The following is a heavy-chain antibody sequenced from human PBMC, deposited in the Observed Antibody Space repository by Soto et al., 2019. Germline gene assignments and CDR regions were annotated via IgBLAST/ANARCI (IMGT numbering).Heavy chain of an antibody. J-gene: IGHJ4*02. CDR2: IYYSGST. Sequence: SQTLSLTCAVYGGSFSGYYWGWIRQPPGKGLEWIGSIYYSGSTYYNPSLKSRVTISVDTSKNQFSLKLSSVTAADTAVYYCARDGLGTTGTRGPRPQHFGYWGQGTLVTVSS. CDR1: GGSFSGYY. V-gene: IGHV4-34*01. CDR3: ARDGLGTTGTRGPRPQHFGY. D-gene: IGHD1-1*01.